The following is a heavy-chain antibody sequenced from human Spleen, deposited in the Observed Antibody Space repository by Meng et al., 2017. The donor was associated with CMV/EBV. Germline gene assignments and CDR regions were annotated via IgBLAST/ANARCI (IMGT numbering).Heavy chain of an antibody. Sequence: GGSLRLSCAASGFTFSSYSMNWVRQAPGKGLEWVSSISSSSSYIHYADSVRGRFTISRDNFKNSLFLLMNSLRAEDTAIYYCARELELLNYFDFWGQGTLVTVSS. D-gene: IGHD1-7*01. CDR2: ISSSSSYI. CDR3: ARELELLNYFDF. J-gene: IGHJ4*02. CDR1: GFTFSSYS. V-gene: IGHV3-21*06.